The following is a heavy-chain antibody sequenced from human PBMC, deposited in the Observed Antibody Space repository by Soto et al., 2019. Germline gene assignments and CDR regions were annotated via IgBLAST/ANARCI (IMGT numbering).Heavy chain of an antibody. CDR2: INPNSGGT. J-gene: IGHJ4*02. Sequence: GASVKVSCKASGYTFTGYYMHWVRQAPGQGLEWMGWINPNSGGTNYAQKFQGRVTMTRDTSISTAYMELSRLRSDDTAVYYCARDPRIAAAGTVDYWGQGTLVTVSS. CDR3: ARDPRIAAAGTVDY. D-gene: IGHD6-13*01. CDR1: GYTFTGYY. V-gene: IGHV1-2*02.